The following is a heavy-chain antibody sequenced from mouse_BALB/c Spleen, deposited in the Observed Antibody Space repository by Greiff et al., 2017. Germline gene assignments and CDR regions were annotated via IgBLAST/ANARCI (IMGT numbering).Heavy chain of an antibody. V-gene: IGHV1-14*01. CDR1: GYTFTSYV. CDR3: ARGGVTGTKWYFDV. D-gene: IGHD4-1*01. J-gene: IGHJ1*01. CDR2: INPYNDGT. Sequence: VQLQQSGPELVKPGASVKMSCKASGYTFTSYVMHWVKQKPGQGLEWIGYINPYNDGTKYNEKFKGKATLTSDKSSSTAYMELSSLTSEDSSVYYGARGGVTGTKWYFDVWGAGTTVTVSS.